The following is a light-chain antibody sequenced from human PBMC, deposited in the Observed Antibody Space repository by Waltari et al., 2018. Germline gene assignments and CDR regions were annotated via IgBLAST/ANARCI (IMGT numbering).Light chain of an antibody. J-gene: IGKJ2*01. Sequence: DFVMTQSPDSLAVSLGERATINCKSSQTLLYSANKKDYLAWYQQKRGQPPQLHITGASVRQSGVPDRFSGSGSGTDFTLTISSLQAEDVAVYYCQQYYGVPYTFGQGTKLEI. CDR1: QTLLYSANKKDY. CDR3: QQYYGVPYT. CDR2: GAS. V-gene: IGKV4-1*01.